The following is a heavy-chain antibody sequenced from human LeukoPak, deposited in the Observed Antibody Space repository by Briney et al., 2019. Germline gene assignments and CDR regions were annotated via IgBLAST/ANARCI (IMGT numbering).Heavy chain of an antibody. Sequence: GESLKISCKASGYSFTSHWIGWGRQMPGQGLVWMGIIYPGDSDTRYSPSFQGQVTISADKSISTAFLQWSSLKASDTAMYYCAKPASLSGEFDYWGQGTLVTVSS. J-gene: IGHJ4*02. CDR2: IYPGDSDT. D-gene: IGHD3-10*01. CDR3: AKPASLSGEFDY. CDR1: GYSFTSHW. V-gene: IGHV5-51*01.